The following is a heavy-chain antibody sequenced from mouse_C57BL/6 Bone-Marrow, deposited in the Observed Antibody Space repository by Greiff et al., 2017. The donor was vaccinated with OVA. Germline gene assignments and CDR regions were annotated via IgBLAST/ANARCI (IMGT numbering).Heavy chain of an antibody. CDR2: ISDGGSYT. J-gene: IGHJ3*01. CDR3: ARDSGNYVWFAY. V-gene: IGHV5-4*01. CDR1: GFTFSSYA. Sequence: EVNLVESGGGLVKPGGSLKLSCAASGFTFSSYAMSWVRQTPEKRLEWVATISDGGSYTYYPDNVKGRFTISRDNAKNNLYLQMSHLKSEDTAMYYCARDSGNYVWFAYWGQGTLVTVSA. D-gene: IGHD2-1*01.